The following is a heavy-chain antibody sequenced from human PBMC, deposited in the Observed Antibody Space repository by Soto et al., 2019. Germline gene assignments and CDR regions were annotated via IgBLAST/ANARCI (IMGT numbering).Heavy chain of an antibody. J-gene: IGHJ6*02. Sequence: ASVKVSCKASGYTFTSYYMHWVRQAPGQGLEWMGIINPSGGSTSYAQKFQGRVTMTRDTSTSTVYMELSSLRSEDTAVYYCAGCWFGYCSGGSWNYYYYGMDVWGQGTTVTVSS. V-gene: IGHV1-46*01. CDR2: INPSGGST. CDR3: AGCWFGYCSGGSWNYYYYGMDV. CDR1: GYTFTSYY. D-gene: IGHD2-15*01.